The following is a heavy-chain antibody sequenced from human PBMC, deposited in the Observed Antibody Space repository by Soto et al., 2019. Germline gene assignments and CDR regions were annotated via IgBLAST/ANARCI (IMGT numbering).Heavy chain of an antibody. CDR2: IIPIFGTA. CDR3: AKDSSGYNDAFDI. V-gene: IGHV1-69*13. J-gene: IGHJ3*02. D-gene: IGHD3-22*01. CDR1: GGTFSSYA. Sequence: SVKVSCKASGGTFSSYAISWVRQAPGQGLEWMGGIIPIFGTANYAQKFQGRVTITADESTSTAYMELSSLRSEDTAVYYCAKDSSGYNDAFDIWGQGTMVTVSS.